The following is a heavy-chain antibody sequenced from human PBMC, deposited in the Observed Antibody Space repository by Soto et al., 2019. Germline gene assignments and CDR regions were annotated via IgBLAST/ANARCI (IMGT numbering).Heavy chain of an antibody. V-gene: IGHV1-2*02. J-gene: IGHJ3*02. CDR2: INPATGAA. CDR1: GYPVTAYY. CDR3: AGGGGVGVAGSAAFDM. D-gene: IGHD3-3*01. Sequence: QLHLVQSGAVVKKPGASVTVSCSASGYPVTAYYMHWVRQAPGRGLEWMGGINPATGAAKYTQTFQGRVTMTRDTSTSTVFMELSGLTSEDTAVFYFAGGGGVGVAGSAAFDMWGQGTVVTVSS.